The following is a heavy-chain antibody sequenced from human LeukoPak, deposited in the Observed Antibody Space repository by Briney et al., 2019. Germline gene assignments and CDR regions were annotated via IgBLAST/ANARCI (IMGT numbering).Heavy chain of an antibody. Sequence: SETLSLTCTVSGVSVSSGSYYWIWIRQPPGKVLDWIGYIYYSGSTNYNPSLKSRVTISVDTSKNQFSLKLSSVTAADTAVYYCARDGDWSQRWFDPWGQGTLVSVSS. CDR3: ARDGDWSQRWFDP. D-gene: IGHD3/OR15-3a*01. CDR1: GVSVSSGSYY. V-gene: IGHV4-61*01. J-gene: IGHJ5*02. CDR2: IYYSGST.